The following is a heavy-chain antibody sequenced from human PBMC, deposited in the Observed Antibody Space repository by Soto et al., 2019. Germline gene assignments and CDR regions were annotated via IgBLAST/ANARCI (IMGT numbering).Heavy chain of an antibody. D-gene: IGHD6-13*01. CDR2: IYSGGST. Sequence: EVQLVESGGGLVQPGGSLRLSCAASGFTVSRYYMTWVRQAPGKGLEWVSVIYSGGSTYYADSVKGRFTISRDNSKNTLYLQLNSLRAEDTAVYYCARSAGNYWFDPWGQGTLVTVSS. CDR1: GFTVSRYY. V-gene: IGHV3-66*01. J-gene: IGHJ5*02. CDR3: ARSAGNYWFDP.